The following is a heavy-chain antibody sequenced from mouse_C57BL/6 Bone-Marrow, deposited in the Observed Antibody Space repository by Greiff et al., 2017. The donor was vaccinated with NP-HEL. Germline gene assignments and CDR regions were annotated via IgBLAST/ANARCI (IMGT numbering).Heavy chain of an antibody. V-gene: IGHV3-8*01. CDR1: GYSITSDY. D-gene: IGHD1-1*01. Sequence: EVQGVESGPGLAKPSQTLSLTCSVTGYSITSDYWNWIRKFPGNKLGYMGYISYSGSTYYNPSLKCRISITRDTSKNQYYLQLNSVTTEDTATYYCARLGGSSYWYFDVCGTGTTVTVSS. CDR2: ISYSGST. CDR3: ARLGGSSYWYFDV. J-gene: IGHJ1*03.